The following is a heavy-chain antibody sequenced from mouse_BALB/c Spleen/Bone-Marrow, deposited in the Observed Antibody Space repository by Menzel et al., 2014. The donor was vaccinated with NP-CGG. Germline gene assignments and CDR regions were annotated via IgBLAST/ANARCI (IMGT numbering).Heavy chain of an antibody. CDR1: SYVFSTYW. D-gene: IGHD1-1*01. J-gene: IGHJ2*01. Sequence: VQLQQSGAELVRPGSSVKISCKASSYVFSTYWMNWVKQRPGQGLEWIGQIYPGDGDTNYNGKFKGTATLTADKSSSTAYMQLSSLTSEDSAVYFCARSGYGSSYDYWGQGTTLTVSS. V-gene: IGHV1-80*01. CDR3: ARSGYGSSYDY. CDR2: IYPGDGDT.